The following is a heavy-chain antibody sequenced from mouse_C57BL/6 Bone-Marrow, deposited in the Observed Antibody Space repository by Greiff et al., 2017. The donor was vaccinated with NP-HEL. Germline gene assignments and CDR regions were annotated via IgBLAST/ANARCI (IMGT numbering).Heavy chain of an antibody. CDR1: GFNIKDDY. CDR3: TTDGSSFYAMDY. CDR2: IDPENGDT. J-gene: IGHJ4*01. Sequence: VQLQQPGAELVRPGASVKLSCTASGFNIKDDYMHWVKQRPEQGLEWIGWIDPENGDTEYASKFQGKATITADTSSNTGYLQLSSLTSEDTAVYYCTTDGSSFYAMDYWGQGTSVTVSS. V-gene: IGHV14-4*01. D-gene: IGHD1-1*01.